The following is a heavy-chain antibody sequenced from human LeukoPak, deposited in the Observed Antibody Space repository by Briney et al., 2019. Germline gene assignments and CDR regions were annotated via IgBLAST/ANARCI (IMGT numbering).Heavy chain of an antibody. Sequence: PGGSLRLSCAASGFTFSNYHINWVRQAPGKGLEWVSYISSSSSTIYYADSVKGRLTISRDNAKNSLYLQMNSLRAEDTAVYYCARVPDYYDSSGLNWGQGTLVTVSS. V-gene: IGHV3-48*04. D-gene: IGHD3-22*01. CDR2: ISSSSSTI. J-gene: IGHJ4*02. CDR3: ARVPDYYDSSGLN. CDR1: GFTFSNYH.